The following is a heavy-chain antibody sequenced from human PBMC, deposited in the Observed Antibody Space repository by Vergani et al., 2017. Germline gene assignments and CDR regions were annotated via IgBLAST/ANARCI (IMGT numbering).Heavy chain of an antibody. CDR3: ARGDSSGWYDY. CDR1: GGSFSGYY. V-gene: IGHV4-34*01. D-gene: IGHD6-19*01. Sequence: QVPLQQWGAGLLKPSETLYLTCAVYGGSFSGYYWSWIRQPPGRGLEWIGEINHSGSTNYNPALKSRFTVSVDTSKNQFSLKLSSVTAAATAVYYFARGDSSGWYDYWGQGTLVTVSS. J-gene: IGHJ4*02. CDR2: INHSGST.